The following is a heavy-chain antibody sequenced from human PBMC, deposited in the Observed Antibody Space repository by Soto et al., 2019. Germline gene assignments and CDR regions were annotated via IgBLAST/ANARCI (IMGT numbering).Heavy chain of an antibody. J-gene: IGHJ4*02. V-gene: IGHV3-72*01. D-gene: IGHD3-3*02. CDR3: ARESFSASPNFFDY. Sequence: GGSLRLSCAGSGFTLSDHYIDWVRQAPGKGLEWVGRSRDKAQGYSTAYAASVKGRFTTSRDDAKNSLYLQMDSLRADDTAVYYCARESFSASPNFFDYWGQGTLVTVSS. CDR2: SRDKAQGYST. CDR1: GFTLSDHY.